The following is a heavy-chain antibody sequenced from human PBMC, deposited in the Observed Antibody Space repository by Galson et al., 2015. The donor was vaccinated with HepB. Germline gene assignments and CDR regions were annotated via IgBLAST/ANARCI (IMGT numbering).Heavy chain of an antibody. CDR1: GYTFTGYY. D-gene: IGHD1-26*01. J-gene: IGHJ4*02. V-gene: IGHV1-2*04. CDR2: INPNSGGT. CDR3: ARGIVGATPGDY. Sequence: SVKVSCKASGYTFTGYYMHWVRQAPGQGLEWTGWINPNSGGTNYAQKFQGWVTMTRDTSISTAYMELSRLRSDDTAVYYCARGIVGATPGDYWGQGTLVTVSS.